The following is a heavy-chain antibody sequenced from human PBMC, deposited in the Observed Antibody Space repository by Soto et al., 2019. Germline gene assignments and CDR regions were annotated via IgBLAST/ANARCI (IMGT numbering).Heavy chain of an antibody. CDR3: ARSFDYGYIHH. CDR1: GFTVNSDY. V-gene: IGHV3-53*02. Sequence: EVQLVETGGGLTQPGGSLRLSCENSGFTVNSDYMSWVRQAPGKGLEWVSIIYAGGSTYYADSVRGRFTISIDNSRNTLYLQMNSLRVEDTAVYYCARSFDYGYIHHWGQGTLVTVSS. J-gene: IGHJ4*02. CDR2: IYAGGST. D-gene: IGHD3-10*01.